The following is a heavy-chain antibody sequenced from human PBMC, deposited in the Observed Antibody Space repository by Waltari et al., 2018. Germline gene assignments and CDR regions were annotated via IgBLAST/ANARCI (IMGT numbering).Heavy chain of an antibody. V-gene: IGHV1-69*01. Sequence: QVQLVQSGAEVKKPGSSVKVSCKASGGTFSSYAISWVRQAPGQGLEWMGGIIPIVSAANCAQKFQGRVTITADESTSTAYMELSSLRSEDTAVYYCAKSMIVVSYYFDYWGQGTLVTVSS. CDR3: AKSMIVVSYYFDY. CDR1: GGTFSSYA. J-gene: IGHJ4*02. D-gene: IGHD3-22*01. CDR2: IIPIVSAA.